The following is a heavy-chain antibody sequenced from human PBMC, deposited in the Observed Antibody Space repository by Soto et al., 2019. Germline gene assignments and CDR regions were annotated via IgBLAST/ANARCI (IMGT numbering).Heavy chain of an antibody. Sequence: EVQLVESGGGLVQPGRSLRLSCAASGFTFDDYAMHWVRQAPGKGLEWVSGISWNSGSIGYADSVKGRFTISRDNAKKSLYRQMNSLRDEDTALYYCVRGREYSSSYYNWFDPWGQGTLVTVSS. CDR1: GFTFDDYA. CDR2: ISWNSGSI. CDR3: VRGREYSSSYYNWFDP. V-gene: IGHV3-9*01. D-gene: IGHD6-6*01. J-gene: IGHJ5*02.